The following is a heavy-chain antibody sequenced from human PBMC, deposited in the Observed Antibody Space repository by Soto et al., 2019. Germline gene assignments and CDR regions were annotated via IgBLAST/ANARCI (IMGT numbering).Heavy chain of an antibody. CDR3: ATDLNWSGT. J-gene: IGHJ3*01. D-gene: IGHD3-3*01. V-gene: IGHV3-7*01. CDR2: IKPDGSDT. Sequence: PGGSLRLSCAASGFTFSSYWMTWVRQAPGKGLELLATIKPDGSDTYYVDSVKGRFTISRDNAKNSLSLQMNSLRAEDTALYYCATDLNWSGTWGQGTMVTVSS. CDR1: GFTFSSYW.